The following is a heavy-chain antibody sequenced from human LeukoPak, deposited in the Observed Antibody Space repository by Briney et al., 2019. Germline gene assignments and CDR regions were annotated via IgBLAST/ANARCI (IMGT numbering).Heavy chain of an antibody. V-gene: IGHV3-11*01. J-gene: IGHJ5*02. CDR1: GFTFSDYY. CDR3: ARGDYYDAPWFDP. Sequence: MSGGSLRLSCAASGFTFSDYYMSWIRQAPGKGLEWVSYISSSGSTIYYADSVKGRFTISRDNAKNSLCLQMNSLRAEDTAVYYCARGDYYDAPWFDPWGQGTLVTVSS. D-gene: IGHD3-22*01. CDR2: ISSSGSTI.